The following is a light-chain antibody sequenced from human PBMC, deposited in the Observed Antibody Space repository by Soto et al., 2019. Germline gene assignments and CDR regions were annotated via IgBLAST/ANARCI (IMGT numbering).Light chain of an antibody. Sequence: QSVLTQPRSVSGSPGQSVTISCTGTSSGVGGYNYVSWYQQHPGKAPKLMIYDVSKRPSGVPDRFSGSKSGNMASLTISGLQAEDEADYYCCSYAGSYTLVFGGGTKVTVL. CDR1: SSGVGGYNY. CDR2: DVS. V-gene: IGLV2-11*01. CDR3: CSYAGSYTLV. J-gene: IGLJ2*01.